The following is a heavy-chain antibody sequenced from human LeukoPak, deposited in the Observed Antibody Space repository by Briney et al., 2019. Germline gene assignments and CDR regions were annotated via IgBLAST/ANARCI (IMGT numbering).Heavy chain of an antibody. CDR2: ISYDGSNK. CDR3: ARAGEGDWNYGLPRYYFDY. Sequence: GGSLRLSCAAPGFTFSSYAMHWVRQAPGKGLEWVAVISYDGSNKYYADSVKGRFTISRDNSKNTLYLQMNSLRAEDTAVYYCARAGEGDWNYGLPRYYFDYWGQGTLVTVSS. CDR1: GFTFSSYA. J-gene: IGHJ4*02. D-gene: IGHD1-7*01. V-gene: IGHV3-30-3*01.